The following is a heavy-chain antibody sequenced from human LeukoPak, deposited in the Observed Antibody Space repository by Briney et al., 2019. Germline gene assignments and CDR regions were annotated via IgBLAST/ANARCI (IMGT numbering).Heavy chain of an antibody. CDR2: FDPEDGET. CDR3: ATVRGRGYDLWSGYYSQLYFDY. J-gene: IGHJ4*02. CDR1: GYTLTELS. D-gene: IGHD3-3*01. V-gene: IGHV1-24*01. Sequence: ASVKVSCKVSGYTLTELSMHWVRQAPGKGLEWMGGFDPEDGETIYAQKFQGRVTMTEDTSTDTAYMELSSLRSEDTAVYYCATVRGRGYDLWSGYYSQLYFDYWGQGTLVTVSS.